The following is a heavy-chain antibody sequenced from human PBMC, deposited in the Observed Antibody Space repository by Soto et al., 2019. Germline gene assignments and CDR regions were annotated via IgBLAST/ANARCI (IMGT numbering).Heavy chain of an antibody. V-gene: IGHV4-34*01. D-gene: IGHD6-6*01. J-gene: IGHJ6*02. CDR2: IHRSGST. Sequence: SETLSLPGAVYRGSFSGYYWSLIREPPAKGLEWSKKIHRSGSTSCNLALKSRVCISVETSRNQPSLKLSSVTAAHTAVYYCARASRGRVSSSANYYYCGMDVWDQGTTGTVSS. CDR3: ARASRGRVSSSANYYYCGMDV. CDR1: RGSFSGYY.